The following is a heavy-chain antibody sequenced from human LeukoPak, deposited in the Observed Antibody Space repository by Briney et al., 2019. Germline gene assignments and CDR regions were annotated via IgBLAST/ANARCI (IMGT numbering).Heavy chain of an antibody. J-gene: IGHJ5*02. Sequence: GGSLRLSCAASGFTFSSYTMNWVRQAPGKGLEWVAAISSSSRDIFYADSLKGRFTISRDNAKDSLYLQMNSLRAEDTAVYYCARSLGSCSTTTCYDNWFDPWGQGTLVTVSS. V-gene: IGHV3-21*01. CDR1: GFTFSSYT. CDR2: ISSSSRDI. D-gene: IGHD2-2*01. CDR3: ARSLGSCSTTTCYDNWFDP.